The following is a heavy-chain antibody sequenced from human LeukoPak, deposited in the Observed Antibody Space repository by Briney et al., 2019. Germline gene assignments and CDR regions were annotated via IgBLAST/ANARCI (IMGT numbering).Heavy chain of an antibody. Sequence: ASVKVSCKASGYTFTSYGISWVRHAPGQGLEWMGWISAYNGNTNYAQKLQGRVTMTTDTSTSTAYMELRSLRSDDTAVYYCARDTSRWLQSYFDYWGQGTLVTVSS. J-gene: IGHJ4*02. CDR1: GYTFTSYG. V-gene: IGHV1-18*01. CDR2: ISAYNGNT. D-gene: IGHD5-24*01. CDR3: ARDTSRWLQSYFDY.